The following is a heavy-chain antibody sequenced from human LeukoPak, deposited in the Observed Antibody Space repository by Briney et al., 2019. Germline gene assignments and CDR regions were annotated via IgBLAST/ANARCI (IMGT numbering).Heavy chain of an antibody. D-gene: IGHD1-26*01. V-gene: IGHV4-61*02. J-gene: IGHJ3*02. CDR3: ARDNHSGSFRRDYRAFDI. CDR2: IYTSGST. CDR1: GGSISSGSYY. Sequence: SETLSLTCTVSGGSISSGSYYWRWIRQPAGKGLEWIGRIYTSGSTNYNPSLKSRVTISVDTSKNQFSLKLSSVTAADTAVYYCARDNHSGSFRRDYRAFDIWGQGTMVTVSS.